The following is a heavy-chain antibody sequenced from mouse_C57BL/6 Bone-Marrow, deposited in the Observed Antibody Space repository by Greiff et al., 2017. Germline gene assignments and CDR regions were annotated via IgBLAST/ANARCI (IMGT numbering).Heavy chain of an antibody. J-gene: IGHJ4*01. CDR3: ARGGLLCHAMDY. Sequence: EVKLEESGAELVRPGSSVKMSCKTSGYTFTSYGLNWVKQRPGQGLEWIGYIYIGNGYTEYNAKFKGQATLTSDTSSSTAYMQLSSLTSEDSAIYFCARGGLLCHAMDYWGQGTSVTVSS. D-gene: IGHD2-10*01. CDR2: IYIGNGYT. CDR1: GYTFTSYG. V-gene: IGHV1-58*01.